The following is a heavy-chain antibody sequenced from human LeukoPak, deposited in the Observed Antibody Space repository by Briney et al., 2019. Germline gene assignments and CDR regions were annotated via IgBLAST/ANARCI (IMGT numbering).Heavy chain of an antibody. D-gene: IGHD3-22*01. V-gene: IGHV1-69*13. J-gene: IGHJ3*02. CDR2: IIPIFGTA. CDR3: ARGFKRIGPYYYDSSGYYNGAFDI. Sequence: ASVKVSCKASGGTFSSYAISWVRQAPGQGLEWMGGIIPIFGTANYAQKFQGRVTITADESTSTAYMELSSLRSEDTAVYYCARGFKRIGPYYYDSSGYYNGAFDIWGQGTMVTVSS. CDR1: GGTFSSYA.